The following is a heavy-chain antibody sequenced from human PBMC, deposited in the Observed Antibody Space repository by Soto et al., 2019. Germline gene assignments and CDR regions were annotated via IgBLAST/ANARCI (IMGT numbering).Heavy chain of an antibody. CDR1: GYTFTSYY. J-gene: IGHJ4*02. CDR3: ASSYGSGSYPFFAFDY. CDR2: INPSGGST. D-gene: IGHD3-10*01. V-gene: IGHV1-46*03. Sequence: ASVKVSCKASGYTFTSYYMHWVRQAPGQGLEWMGIINPSGGSTSYAQKFQGRVTMTRDTSTSTVYMELSSLRSEDTAVYYCASSYGSGSYPFFAFDYWGQGTLVTVSS.